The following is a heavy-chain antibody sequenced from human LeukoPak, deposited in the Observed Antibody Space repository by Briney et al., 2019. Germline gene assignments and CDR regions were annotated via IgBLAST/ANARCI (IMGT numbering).Heavy chain of an antibody. V-gene: IGHV3-30*04. CDR1: GFTFSSYA. J-gene: IGHJ6*03. CDR3: ARDVLRYFDWLLSGYYYYYMDV. D-gene: IGHD3-9*01. CDR2: TSYDGSNK. Sequence: TGGSLRLSCAASGFTFSSYAMHWVRQAPGKGLEWVAVTSYDGSNKYYADSVKGRFTISRDNSKNTLYLQMNSLRAEDTAVYYCARDVLRYFDWLLSGYYYYYMDVWGKGTTVTVSS.